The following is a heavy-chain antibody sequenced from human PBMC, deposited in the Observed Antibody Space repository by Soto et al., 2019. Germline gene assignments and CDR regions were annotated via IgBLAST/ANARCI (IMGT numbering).Heavy chain of an antibody. CDR1: GFTFSSYG. CDR2: IWYDGSNK. D-gene: IGHD1-7*01. CDR3: ARGNFDRNAFDI. V-gene: IGHV3-33*01. J-gene: IGHJ3*02. Sequence: PGGSLRLSCAASGFTFSSYGMHWVRQAPGKGLEWVAVIWYDGSNKYYADSVKGRFTISRDNSKNTLYLQMNSLRAEDTAVYYCARGNFDRNAFDIWVQGTMVTVS.